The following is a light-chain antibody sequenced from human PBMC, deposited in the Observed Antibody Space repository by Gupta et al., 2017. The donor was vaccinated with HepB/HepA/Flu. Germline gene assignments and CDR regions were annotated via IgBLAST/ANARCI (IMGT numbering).Light chain of an antibody. Sequence: SYVLTQPPSVSVAPGKTARITCGGDNIGRKTVHWFQQKPGQAPMLVVHDDNVRPSGIPERLSGSNSGNTATLTISRVEAGDEADYYCQVWDTRSDDLVFGGGTKLTVL. CDR1: NIGRKT. CDR3: QVWDTRSDDLV. V-gene: IGLV3-21*03. J-gene: IGLJ3*02. CDR2: DDN.